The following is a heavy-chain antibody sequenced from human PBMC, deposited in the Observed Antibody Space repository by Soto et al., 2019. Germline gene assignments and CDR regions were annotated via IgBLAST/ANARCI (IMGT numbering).Heavy chain of an antibody. D-gene: IGHD1-26*01. Sequence: ASVKVSCKAPRDTFTSYYINWVRQAPGQGLEWMGVINPHGGSTAYAQKFKGRVTLTRDTSASTVYMEVSSLTSEDTAMYYCARSSGGNFGIIIEGTNWFDPWGQGTLFTVS. V-gene: IGHV1-46*01. CDR2: INPHGGST. CDR1: RDTFTSYY. J-gene: IGHJ5*02. CDR3: ARSSGGNFGIIIEGTNWFDP.